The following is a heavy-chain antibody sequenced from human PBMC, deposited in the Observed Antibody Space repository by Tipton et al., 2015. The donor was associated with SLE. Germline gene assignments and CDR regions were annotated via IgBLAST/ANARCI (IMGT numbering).Heavy chain of an antibody. CDR3: ARGHYDFWSAFYYYMDV. Sequence: LRLSCTVSGGSVSSSSSYWGWIRQPPGQGLEWIGSIYYTGNTYYNPSLKSRVTLSVDTSKNQFSLTLSAVTAADTAVFYCARGHYDFWSAFYYYMDVWGKGTTVTVS. V-gene: IGHV4-39*07. D-gene: IGHD3-3*01. CDR2: IYYTGNT. J-gene: IGHJ6*03. CDR1: GGSVSSSSSY.